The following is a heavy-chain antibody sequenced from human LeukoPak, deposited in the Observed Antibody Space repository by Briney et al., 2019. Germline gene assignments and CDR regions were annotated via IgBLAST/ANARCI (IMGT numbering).Heavy chain of an antibody. J-gene: IGHJ4*02. Sequence: GGSLRLSCAASGFTFSSYWMSWVRQAPGKGLEWVSYISTNGITMYYADSVKGRFTISRDNAKNSLYLQMNSLRAEDTAVYYCASRFDYWGQGTLVTVSS. CDR2: ISTNGITM. CDR1: GFTFSSYW. V-gene: IGHV3-48*01. CDR3: ASRFDY.